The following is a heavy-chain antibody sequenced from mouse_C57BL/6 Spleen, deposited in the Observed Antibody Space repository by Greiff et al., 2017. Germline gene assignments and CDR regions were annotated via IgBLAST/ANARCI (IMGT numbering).Heavy chain of an antibody. Sequence: VQLKESGGGLVKPGGSLKLSCAASGFTFSSYAMSWVRQTPEKRLEWVATISAGGSYTYYPDNVKGRFTISRDNAKNNLYLQMSHLKSEDTAMYYCARDRLTGIFAYWGQGTLVTVSA. CDR3: ARDRLTGIFAY. J-gene: IGHJ3*01. V-gene: IGHV5-4*01. CDR1: GFTFSSYA. CDR2: ISAGGSYT. D-gene: IGHD4-1*01.